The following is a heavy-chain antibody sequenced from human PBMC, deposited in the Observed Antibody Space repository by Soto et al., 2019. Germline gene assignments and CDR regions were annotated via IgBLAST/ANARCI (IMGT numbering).Heavy chain of an antibody. J-gene: IGHJ4*02. CDR3: AGTYDSSGYSFGY. CDR1: GGTFSSYT. Sequence: SVKVSCKASGGTFSSYTISWVRQAPGQGLGWMGRIIPILGLANYAQNFQGRVTITVDKSTSTAYIELSSLRSEDTAVYYCAGTYDSSGYSFGYWGQGTLVTVSS. V-gene: IGHV1-69*02. CDR2: IIPILGLA. D-gene: IGHD3-22*01.